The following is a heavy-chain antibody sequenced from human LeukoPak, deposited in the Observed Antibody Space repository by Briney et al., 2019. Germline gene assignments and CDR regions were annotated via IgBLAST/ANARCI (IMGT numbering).Heavy chain of an antibody. CDR2: INAGNGNT. D-gene: IGHD4/OR15-4a*01. Sequence: GASVKVSCKVSGYTFTGYYMHWVRQAPGQGLEWMGWINAGNGNTKYSQEFQGRVTITRDTSASTAYVELSSLRSEDMAVYYCARADYGANWFDPWGQGTLVTVSS. J-gene: IGHJ5*02. CDR1: GYTFTGYY. V-gene: IGHV1-3*03. CDR3: ARADYGANWFDP.